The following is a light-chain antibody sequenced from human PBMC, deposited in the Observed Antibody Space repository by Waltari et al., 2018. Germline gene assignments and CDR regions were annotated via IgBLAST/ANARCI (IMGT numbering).Light chain of an antibody. CDR1: QSVLDSSNNKDY. CDR2: WAS. V-gene: IGKV4-1*01. J-gene: IGKJ2*01. CDR3: QQYHSFPYT. Sequence: DIVMTQSPDSLAVSLGERATINCKSGQSVLDSSNNKDYLAWYQQKPGQPPKLLFYWASTRESWVPDRCSGSGSGTDFTLTISSLQAEDVAVYYCQQYHSFPYTFGQGTKLEIK.